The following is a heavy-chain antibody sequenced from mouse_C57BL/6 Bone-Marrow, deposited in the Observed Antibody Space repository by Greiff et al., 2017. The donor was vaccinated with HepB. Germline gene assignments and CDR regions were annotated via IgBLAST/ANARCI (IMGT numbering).Heavy chain of an antibody. CDR1: GFTFSSYG. Sequence: EVQVVESGGDLVKPGGSLKLSCAASGFTFSSYGMSWVRQTPDKRLEWVATISSGGSYTYYPDSVKGRFTISRDNAKNTLYLQMSSLKSEDTAMYYCAVHGGYYVSYWYFDVWGTGTTVTVSS. D-gene: IGHD2-3*01. CDR3: AVHGGYYVSYWYFDV. J-gene: IGHJ1*03. CDR2: ISSGGSYT. V-gene: IGHV5-6*01.